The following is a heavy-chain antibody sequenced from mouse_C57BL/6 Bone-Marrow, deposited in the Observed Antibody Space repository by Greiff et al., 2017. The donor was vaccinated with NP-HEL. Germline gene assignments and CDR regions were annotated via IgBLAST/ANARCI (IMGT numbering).Heavy chain of an antibody. J-gene: IGHJ1*03. V-gene: IGHV1-59*01. CDR1: GYTFTIYW. CDR3: ASGYFDV. Sequence: QVQLKQPGAELVRPGTSVKLSCKASGYTFTIYWMHWVKQRPGQGLEWIGVIDPSDSYTNYNQKFKGKATLTVDTSSSTAYMQLSSLTSEDSAVYYCASGYFDVWGTGTTVTVSS. CDR2: IDPSDSYT.